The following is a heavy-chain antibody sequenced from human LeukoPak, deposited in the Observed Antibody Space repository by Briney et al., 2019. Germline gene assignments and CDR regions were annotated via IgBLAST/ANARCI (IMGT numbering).Heavy chain of an antibody. J-gene: IGHJ4*02. D-gene: IGHD4-17*01. CDR3: ARATTVTTKLYYFDY. CDR1: GFTFGTYS. Sequence: GGSLRLSCAASGFTFGTYSMNWVRQAPGKGLEWVSYISSSSSYIYYADSVKGRFTISRDNAKNSLYLQMNSLRAEDTAVYYCARATTVTTKLYYFDYWGQGTLVTVSS. CDR2: ISSSSSYI. V-gene: IGHV3-21*05.